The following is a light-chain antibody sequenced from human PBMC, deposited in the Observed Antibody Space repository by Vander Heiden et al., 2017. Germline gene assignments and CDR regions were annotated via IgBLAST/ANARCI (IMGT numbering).Light chain of an antibody. CDR2: KAS. CDR3: QQYTSYSVT. CDR1: QITNNF. V-gene: IGKV1-5*03. J-gene: IGKJ1*01. Sequence: DILMTQSPSTLSASVGDRVTITCRASQITNNFLAWYQQKPGKAPKLLIYKASTLESGVPSRFSGSGSGTEFTLTISSLQPDDFAAYYCQQYTSYSVTFGQGTKVEIK.